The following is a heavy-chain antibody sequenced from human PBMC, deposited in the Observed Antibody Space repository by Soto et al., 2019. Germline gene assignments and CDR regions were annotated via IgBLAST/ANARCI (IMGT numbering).Heavy chain of an antibody. CDR3: ARGNKGPGHYGPGSQGWYGP. J-gene: IGHJ5*02. Sequence: QVQLVQSGAEVKKPGSSVRVSCKVSGGTFISHAINWLRQAPGQGLVWMGVIIPVTETPNNAEKFQGRLTITSNKSTPSVYMELISLTLDDPAVYFWARGNKGPGHYGPGSQGWYGPWGQGTLVTVSS. CDR1: GGTFISHA. D-gene: IGHD3-10*01. CDR2: IIPVTETP. V-gene: IGHV1-69*06.